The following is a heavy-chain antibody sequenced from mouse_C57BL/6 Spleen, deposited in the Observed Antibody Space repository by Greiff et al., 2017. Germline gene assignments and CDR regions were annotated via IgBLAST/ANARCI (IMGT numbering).Heavy chain of an antibody. Sequence: QVQLKQSGPELVKPGASVKLSCKASGYTFTSYDINWVKQRPGQGLEWIGWIYPRDGSTKYNEKFKGKATLTVDTSSSTAYMELHSLTSEDSAVYFCARGITTVVATRYFDVWGTGTTVTVSS. D-gene: IGHD1-1*01. CDR1: GYTFTSYD. V-gene: IGHV1-85*01. CDR2: IYPRDGST. CDR3: ARGITTVVATRYFDV. J-gene: IGHJ1*03.